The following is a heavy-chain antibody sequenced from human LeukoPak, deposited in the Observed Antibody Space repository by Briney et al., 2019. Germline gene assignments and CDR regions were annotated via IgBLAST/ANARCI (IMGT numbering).Heavy chain of an antibody. CDR2: INHSGST. J-gene: IGHJ6*03. Sequence: SETLSLTCAVYGGSFSGYYWSWIRQPPGKGLEWIGEINHSGSTNYNPSLKSRVTISVDTSKNQFSLKLSSVTAADTAVYYCARGPGGWYYYYYYMDVWGKGTTVTVSS. CDR1: GGSFSGYY. D-gene: IGHD6-19*01. CDR3: ARGPGGWYYYYYYMDV. V-gene: IGHV4-34*01.